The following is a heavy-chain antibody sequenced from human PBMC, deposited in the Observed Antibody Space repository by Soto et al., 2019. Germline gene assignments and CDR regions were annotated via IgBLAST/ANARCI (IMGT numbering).Heavy chain of an antibody. Sequence: PGEALTIYCQCSGYSFTSYWLSWVRHMPGKGLEWMGRIDPSDSYTNYSPFFQGHVTISADKSISTAYLQWSSLKASDTAMYYCASTVPRITMVRGVITYYGMDVWGQGTTVTVSS. J-gene: IGHJ6*02. CDR1: GYSFTSYW. D-gene: IGHD3-10*01. V-gene: IGHV5-10-1*01. CDR3: ASTVPRITMVRGVITYYGMDV. CDR2: IDPSDSYT.